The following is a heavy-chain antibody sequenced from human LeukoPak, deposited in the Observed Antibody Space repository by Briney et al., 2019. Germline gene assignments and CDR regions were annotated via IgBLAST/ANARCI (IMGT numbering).Heavy chain of an antibody. CDR1: GFTFSDYY. CDR2: ISSSGSTI. Sequence: GGSLRLSCAASGFTFSDYYMSWIRQAPGKGLEWVSYISSSGSTIYYADSVKGRFTTSRDNAKNSLYLQMNSLRAEDTAVYYCARDRYYYYYYYMDVWGKGTTVTISS. J-gene: IGHJ6*03. V-gene: IGHV3-11*01. CDR3: ARDRYYYYYYYMDV.